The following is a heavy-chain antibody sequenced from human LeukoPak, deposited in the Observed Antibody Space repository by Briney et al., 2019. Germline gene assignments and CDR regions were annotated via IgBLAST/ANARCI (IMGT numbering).Heavy chain of an antibody. CDR1: GVSISSYY. CDR3: ASASGFYEYVWGSYRYGASDY. D-gene: IGHD3-16*02. CDR2: IYYSGST. Sequence: KPAETLSLTCTVSGVSISSYYWSWIRQPPGKGLEWIGYIYYSGSTNYNPSLKSRVTTSVDTSKKQFSLKLSSVTAADTAVHYCASASGFYEYVWGSYRYGASDYWGQGTLVTVSS. V-gene: IGHV4-59*01. J-gene: IGHJ4*02.